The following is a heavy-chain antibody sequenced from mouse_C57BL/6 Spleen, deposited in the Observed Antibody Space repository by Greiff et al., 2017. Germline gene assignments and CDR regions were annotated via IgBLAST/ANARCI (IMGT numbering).Heavy chain of an antibody. CDR2: INPSNGGT. V-gene: IGHV1-53*01. D-gene: IGHD1-2*01. CDR1: GYTFTSYW. J-gene: IGHJ2*01. Sequence: QVQLKQSGTELVKPGASVKLSCKASGYTFTSYWMHWVKQRPGQGLEWIGNINPSNGGTNYNEKFKSKATLTVDKSSSTAYMQLSSLTSEDSAVYYCAREGLLRPFDYWGQGTTLTVSS. CDR3: AREGLLRPFDY.